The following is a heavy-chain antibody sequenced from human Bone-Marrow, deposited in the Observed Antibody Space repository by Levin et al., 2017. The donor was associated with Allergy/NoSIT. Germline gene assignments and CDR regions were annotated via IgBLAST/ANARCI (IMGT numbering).Heavy chain of an antibody. V-gene: IGHV4-38-2*01. CDR3: ASQSEYSNSFYFDF. J-gene: IGHJ4*02. CDR1: GYPINTAYY. D-gene: IGHD6-6*01. CDR2: IHHSGRT. Sequence: SETLSLTCGVSGYPINTAYYWGWVRRPPGKGLEWIGSIHHSGRTYYNPSFKSRVTMSIDTSKEQFSLKVYSVTAADTAVYYCASQSEYSNSFYFDFWGQGTRVTVAS.